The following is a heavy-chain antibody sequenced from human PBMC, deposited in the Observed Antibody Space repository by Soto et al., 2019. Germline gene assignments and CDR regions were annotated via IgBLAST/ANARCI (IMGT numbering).Heavy chain of an antibody. D-gene: IGHD6-13*01. CDR3: ARQGIGVSYFDY. J-gene: IGHJ4*02. CDR2: IYYSGST. V-gene: IGHV4-39*01. CDR1: GGSISSSSYY. Sequence: QLQLQESGPGLVKPSETLSLTCTVSGGSISSSSYYWGWIRQPPWKGLEWIGSIYYSGSTYYNPSLKSRVTISVDTSKNQFSLKLSSVTAADTAVYYCARQGIGVSYFDYWGQGTLVTVSS.